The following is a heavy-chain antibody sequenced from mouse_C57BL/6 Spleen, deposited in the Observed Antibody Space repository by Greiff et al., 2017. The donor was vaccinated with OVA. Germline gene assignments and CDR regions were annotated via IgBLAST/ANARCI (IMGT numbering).Heavy chain of an antibody. CDR3: ARVNTTGYFDY. Sequence: EVKLVESGGGLVKPGGSLKLSCAASGFTFSSYAMSWVRQTPEKRLEWVATISDGGSYTYYPDNVKGRFTISRDNAKNNLYLQMSHLKSEDTAMYYCARVNTTGYFDYWGQGTTLTVSS. CDR2: ISDGGSYT. D-gene: IGHD1-1*01. V-gene: IGHV5-4*03. CDR1: GFTFSSYA. J-gene: IGHJ2*01.